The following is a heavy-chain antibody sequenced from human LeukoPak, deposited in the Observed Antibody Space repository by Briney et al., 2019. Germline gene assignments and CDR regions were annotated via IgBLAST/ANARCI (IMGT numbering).Heavy chain of an antibody. CDR2: IYYSGST. V-gene: IGHV4-59*01. J-gene: IGHJ3*02. Sequence: SETLSLTCTASGGSISSYYWSWIRQPPGKGLEWIGYIYYSGSTNYNPSLKSRVTISVDTSKNQFSLKLSSVTAADTAVYYCARVGEYDDAFDIWGQGTMVTVSS. CDR3: ARVGEYDDAFDI. CDR1: GGSISSYY. D-gene: IGHD3-10*01.